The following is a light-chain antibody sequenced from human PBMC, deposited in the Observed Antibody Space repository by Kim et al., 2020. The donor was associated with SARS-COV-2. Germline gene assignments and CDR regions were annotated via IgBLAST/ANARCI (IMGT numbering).Light chain of an antibody. Sequence: DIQMTQSPSTLSASVGDRVTITCRDSQTIKTALAWYQQKPEKAPKLLIYDAFNLQTGVPSRFSGSGSGTEFTLSISSLQPDDSASYYGQRYNAFPWYVFRQGTKLE. CDR3: QRYNAFPWYV. CDR2: DAF. V-gene: IGKV1-5*01. J-gene: IGKJ2*01. CDR1: QTIKTA.